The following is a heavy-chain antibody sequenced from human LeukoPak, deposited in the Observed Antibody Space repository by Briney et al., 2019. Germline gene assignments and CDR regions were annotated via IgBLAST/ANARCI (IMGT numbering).Heavy chain of an antibody. CDR1: GFTFSSYS. J-gene: IGHJ6*02. CDR2: ISSSSSYI. Sequence: PGGSLRLSCAASGFTFSSYSMNWVRQAPGKGLEWVSSISSSSSYIYYADSVKGRFTISRDNAKNSLYLQMNSLRAEDTAVYYCARDIRGWYFYYGMDVWGQGTTVTVSS. CDR3: ARDIRGWYFYYGMDV. V-gene: IGHV3-21*01. D-gene: IGHD6-19*01.